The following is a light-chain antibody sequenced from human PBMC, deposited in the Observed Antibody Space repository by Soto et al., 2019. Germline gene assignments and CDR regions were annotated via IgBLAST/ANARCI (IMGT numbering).Light chain of an antibody. CDR2: LEGSGSY. J-gene: IGLJ2*01. Sequence: QAVVTQSSSASASLGSSVKLTCTLSSGHSSYIIAWHQQQPGKAPRYLMKLEGSGSYNKGSGVPDRFSGSSSGADRYLTISNLQSGDEADYYCETWDTNIVVFGGGTQLTVL. CDR1: SGHSSYI. CDR3: ETWDTNIVV. V-gene: IGLV4-60*03.